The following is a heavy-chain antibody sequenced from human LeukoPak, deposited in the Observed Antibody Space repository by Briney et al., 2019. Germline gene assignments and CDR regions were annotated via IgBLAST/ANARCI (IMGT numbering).Heavy chain of an antibody. CDR1: GGTFSSYA. V-gene: IGHV1-69*05. J-gene: IGHJ4*02. CDR3: ATGGYNWDVWED. CDR2: IIPIFGTA. Sequence: SVKVSCKASGGTFSSYAISWVRQAPGQGLEWMGRIIPIFGTANYAQKFQGRVTITTDESTSTAYMELSSLRSEDTAVYYCATGGYNWDVWEDWGQGTLVTVSS. D-gene: IGHD5-24*01.